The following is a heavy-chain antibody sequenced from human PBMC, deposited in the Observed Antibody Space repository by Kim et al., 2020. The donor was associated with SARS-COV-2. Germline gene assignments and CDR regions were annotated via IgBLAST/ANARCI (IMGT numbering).Heavy chain of an antibody. D-gene: IGHD6-19*01. CDR3: AKDMGSSGWYVADY. CDR1: GFTFDDYA. V-gene: IGHV3-9*01. Sequence: GGSLRLSCAASGFTFDDYAMHWVRQAPGKGLEWVSGISWNSGSIGYADSVKGRFTISRDNAKNSLYLQMNSLRAEDTALYYCAKDMGSSGWYVADYWGQGSLVPVSS. CDR2: ISWNSGSI. J-gene: IGHJ4*02.